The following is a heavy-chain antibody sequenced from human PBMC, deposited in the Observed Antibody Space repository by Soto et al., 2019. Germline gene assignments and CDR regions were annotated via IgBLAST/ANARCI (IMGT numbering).Heavy chain of an antibody. Sequence: ASVKVSCKASGGTFSSYAISWVRQAPGQGLEWMGGIIPIFGTANYAQKFQGRVTITADESTSTAYMELSSLRSEDTAVYYCARDLAYYDFWSGYSPRPNRPTYYYYGMDVWGQGTTVTVSS. CDR2: IIPIFGTA. CDR3: ARDLAYYDFWSGYSPRPNRPTYYYYGMDV. D-gene: IGHD3-3*01. V-gene: IGHV1-69*13. J-gene: IGHJ6*02. CDR1: GGTFSSYA.